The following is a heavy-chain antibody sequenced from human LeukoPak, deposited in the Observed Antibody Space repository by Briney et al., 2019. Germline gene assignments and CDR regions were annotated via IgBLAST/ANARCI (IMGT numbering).Heavy chain of an antibody. CDR1: GFTFSSYS. V-gene: IGHV3-21*01. D-gene: IGHD3-16*02. J-gene: IGHJ2*01. CDR2: ISRSSGSYI. Sequence: GGSLRLSCAASGFTFSSYSMNWVRQAPGKGLEWVSYISRSSGSYIYYADAVKGRFTLSIDNAKNSLYLQMNSLRAEDTAVYYCAGPDPALYDYIWGSYRLDYWYFDLWGRGTLVTVSS. CDR3: AGPDPALYDYIWGSYRLDYWYFDL.